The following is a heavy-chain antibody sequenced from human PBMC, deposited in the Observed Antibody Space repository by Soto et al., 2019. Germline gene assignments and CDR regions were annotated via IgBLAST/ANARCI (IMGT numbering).Heavy chain of an antibody. V-gene: IGHV4-4*07. CDR2: IYTSGST. J-gene: IGHJ6*02. CDR3: AREYSSGWYPAPYYYYGMDV. D-gene: IGHD6-19*01. CDR1: GGSISSYY. Sequence: SETLSLTCTVSGGSISSYYWSWIRQPAGEGLEWIGRIYTSGSTNYNPSLKSRVTMSVDTSKNQFSLKLSSVTAADTAVYYCAREYSSGWYPAPYYYYGMDVWGQGTTVTVSS.